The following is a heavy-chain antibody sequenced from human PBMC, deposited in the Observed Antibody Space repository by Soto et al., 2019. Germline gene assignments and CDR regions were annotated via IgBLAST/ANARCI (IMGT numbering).Heavy chain of an antibody. CDR1: GCTFTGYY. J-gene: IGHJ6*02. D-gene: IGHD3-22*01. CDR3: ARLGASSYYDSSGSTSDYYGMDV. CDR2: INPNSGGT. Sequence: GASVKVSCKASGCTFTGYYMHWVRQAPGQGLEWMGWINPNSGGTNYAQKFQGRVTMTRDTSISTAYMELSRLRSDDTAVYYCARLGASSYYDSSGSTSDYYGMDVWGQGTTVTVSS. V-gene: IGHV1-2*02.